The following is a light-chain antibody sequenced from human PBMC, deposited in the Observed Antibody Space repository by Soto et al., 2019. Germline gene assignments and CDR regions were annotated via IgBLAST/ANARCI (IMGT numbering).Light chain of an antibody. J-gene: IGLJ1*01. CDR1: NNDIGGYNY. Sequence: QSALTQPASVSGSPGQSITISCTGTNNDIGGYNYVSWYQQHPGKAPKVLIYDVANRASGVSNRFSGSKSGNTASLTISGLQAEDEADYYCGSYTGTTTLVLGTGTKLTVL. CDR2: DVA. CDR3: GSYTGTTTLV. V-gene: IGLV2-14*03.